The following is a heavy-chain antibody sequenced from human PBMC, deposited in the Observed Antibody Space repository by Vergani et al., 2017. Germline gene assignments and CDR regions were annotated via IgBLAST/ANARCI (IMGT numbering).Heavy chain of an antibody. CDR1: GGSVTSTSYH. D-gene: IGHD6-19*01. J-gene: IGHJ5*02. Sequence: QLQLKESGPGLVKPSETLSLTCDVSGGSVTSTSYHWAWIRLPPGKGLEWIGSLYNPGKTYYNSSLESRLSLSVDTSTNQFFMRLNSVTAAATAVYYCARGLTDYDSGWYSPGWFDPWGQGITAIVSS. V-gene: IGHV4-39*01. CDR3: ARGLTDYDSGWYSPGWFDP. CDR2: LYNPGKT.